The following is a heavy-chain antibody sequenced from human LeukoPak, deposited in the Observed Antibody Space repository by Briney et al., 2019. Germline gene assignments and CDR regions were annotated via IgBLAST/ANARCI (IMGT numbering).Heavy chain of an antibody. D-gene: IGHD3-3*01. CDR1: GFRFTSYS. V-gene: IGHV3-48*04. J-gene: IGHJ4*02. CDR2: ISSSGRTI. CDR3: ARALRFLEWFFDY. Sequence: GGSLRLSCAASGFRFTSYSMNWVRQAPGKGLEWVSYISSSGRTIYYADSVKGRFTISRDNAKNSLYLQMNSLRAEDTAVYYCARALRFLEWFFDYWGQGTLVTVSS.